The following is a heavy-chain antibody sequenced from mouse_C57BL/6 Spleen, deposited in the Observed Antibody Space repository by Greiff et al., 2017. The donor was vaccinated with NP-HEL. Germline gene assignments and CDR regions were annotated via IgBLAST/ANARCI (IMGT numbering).Heavy chain of an antibody. V-gene: IGHV1-85*01. CDR1: GYTFTSYD. CDR2: IYPRDGST. J-gene: IGHJ3*01. CDR3: ARKGNYDYDDARFAY. D-gene: IGHD2-4*01. Sequence: VQLQQSGPELVKPGASVKLSCKASGYTFTSYDINWVKQRPGQGLEWIGWIYPRDGSTKYNEKFKGKATLTVATSSSTAYMELHSLTSEDSAVYFCARKGNYDYDDARFAYWGQGTLVTVSA.